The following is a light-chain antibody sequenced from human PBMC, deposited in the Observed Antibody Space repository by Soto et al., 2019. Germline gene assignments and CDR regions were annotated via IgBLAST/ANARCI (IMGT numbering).Light chain of an antibody. V-gene: IGKV3-15*01. CDR3: QQYNNWPYT. Sequence: EIVMTQSPATLSVSPGERATLSCRASQSVSSNLAWYQQKPGQAPRLLIYGASTRPPGIPARFSGSGSGTEFTLTISSLQSEDFAVYYCQQYNNWPYTFGQGTKVDIK. CDR2: GAS. CDR1: QSVSSN. J-gene: IGKJ2*01.